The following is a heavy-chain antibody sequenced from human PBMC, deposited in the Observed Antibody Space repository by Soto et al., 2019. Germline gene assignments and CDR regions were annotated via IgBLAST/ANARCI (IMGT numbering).Heavy chain of an antibody. J-gene: IGHJ6*02. CDR1: GLTFNSYE. CDR2: ISSSGSTI. Sequence: GGSLRIACAASGLTFNSYEMNWVRQAPGKGLEWVSYISSSGSTIYYADSVKGRFTISRDNAKNSLYLQMNSLRAEDTAVYYCARLYCSSTSCYGNYYGMDVWGQGTTVTVSS. D-gene: IGHD2-2*01. CDR3: ARLYCSSTSCYGNYYGMDV. V-gene: IGHV3-48*03.